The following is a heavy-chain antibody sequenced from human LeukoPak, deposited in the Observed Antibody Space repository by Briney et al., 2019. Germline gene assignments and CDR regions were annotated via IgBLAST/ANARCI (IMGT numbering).Heavy chain of an antibody. CDR3: AKAEVPAVASFYYYYYMDV. D-gene: IGHD6-19*01. CDR1: GFTFSSYS. Sequence: QAGGSLRLSCAASGFTFSSYSMNWVRQAPGKGLEWVAVISYDGSNKYYADSVKGRFTISRDNSKNTLYLQMNSLRAEDTAVYYCAKAEVPAVASFYYYYYMDVWGKGTTVTVSS. V-gene: IGHV3-30*18. J-gene: IGHJ6*03. CDR2: ISYDGSNK.